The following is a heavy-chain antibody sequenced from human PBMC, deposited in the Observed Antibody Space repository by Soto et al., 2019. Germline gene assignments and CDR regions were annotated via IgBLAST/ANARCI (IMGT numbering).Heavy chain of an antibody. CDR3: ARPSTGFCTNTPCQHYFVMDV. V-gene: IGHV5-10-1*01. J-gene: IGHJ6*02. CDR2: IDPRDSYA. D-gene: IGHD2-8*01. CDR1: GYTFSAFW. Sequence: GESLKISGQASGYTFSAFWITWVRLMPGKGLEWMATIDPRDSYANYSLSFQGHVTISHDKSIGSAYLHLSTLEASDTAIYYCARPSTGFCTNTPCQHYFVMDVWGQGTTVT.